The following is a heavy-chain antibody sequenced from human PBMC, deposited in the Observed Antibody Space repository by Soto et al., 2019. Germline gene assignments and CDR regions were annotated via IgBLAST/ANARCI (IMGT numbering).Heavy chain of an antibody. CDR2: IDPSDSYT. J-gene: IGHJ6*02. CDR1: GYSFTSYW. V-gene: IGHV5-10-1*01. CDR3: ASRVDTAMEGGNTFYYYYGMDV. D-gene: IGHD5-18*01. Sequence: GESLKISCKGSGYSFTSYWISWVRQMPGKGPEGMGRIDPSDSYTNYSPSCQGHVTISADKSISTAYLQWSSLKASDTAMYYCASRVDTAMEGGNTFYYYYGMDVWGQGTTVTVSS.